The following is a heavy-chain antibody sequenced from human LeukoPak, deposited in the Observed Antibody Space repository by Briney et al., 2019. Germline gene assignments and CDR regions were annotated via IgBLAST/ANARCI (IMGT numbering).Heavy chain of an antibody. Sequence: SGGSLRLSCAVSGFTFSSHEMNWVRQAPGKGLEWVSYISSSGSTKKYADSVKGRFTISRDNAKNSLYLQMNSLRAEDTAVYYCARDPGAEYYFDYWGQGTLVTVSS. J-gene: IGHJ4*02. CDR1: GFTFSSHE. V-gene: IGHV3-48*03. CDR3: ARDPGAEYYFDY. CDR2: ISSSGSTK. D-gene: IGHD3-10*01.